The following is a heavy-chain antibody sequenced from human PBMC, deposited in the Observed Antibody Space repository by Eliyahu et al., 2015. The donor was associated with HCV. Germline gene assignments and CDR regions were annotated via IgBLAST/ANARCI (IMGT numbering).Heavy chain of an antibody. D-gene: IGHD3-9*01. CDR2: ISYDGSNK. V-gene: IGHV3-30*18. CDR3: AKGGYYDILTGYYPLDY. J-gene: IGHJ4*02. Sequence: QVQLVESGGGVVQPGRSXRLSCXASGFTFSXXGXHWVRQAPGKGLEWVAVISYDGSNKYXADSVKGRFTISRDNSKNTLYLQMNSLRAEDTAVYYCAKGGYYDILTGYYPLDYWGQGTLVTVSS. CDR1: GFTFSXXG.